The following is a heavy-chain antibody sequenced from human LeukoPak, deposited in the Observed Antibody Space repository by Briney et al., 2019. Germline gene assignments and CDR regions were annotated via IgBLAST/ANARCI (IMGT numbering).Heavy chain of an antibody. D-gene: IGHD3-22*01. CDR3: ARTPAMIVVVIGKAFDI. CDR1: GGTFSSYA. CDR2: ISAYNGNI. J-gene: IGHJ3*02. Sequence: GASVKVSCKASGGTFSSYAISWVRQVPGQGLEWMGWISAYNGNINYAQKLQGRVTMTTDTSTSTAYMELRSLRSDDTAVYYCARTPAMIVVVIGKAFDIWGQGTMVTVSS. V-gene: IGHV1-18*01.